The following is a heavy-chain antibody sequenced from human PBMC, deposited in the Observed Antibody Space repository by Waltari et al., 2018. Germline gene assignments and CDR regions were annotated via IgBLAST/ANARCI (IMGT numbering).Heavy chain of an antibody. Sequence: QVQLQESGPGLVKPSETLSLTCTVSGGSISSYYWSWIRQPPGKGLEWIGYIYYSGSTNYNPSLKSRVTISVDTSKNQFSRKLSSVTAADTAVYYCARDGPAATSFDYWGQGTLVTVSS. D-gene: IGHD2-2*01. CDR1: GGSISSYY. V-gene: IGHV4-59*01. CDR2: IYYSGST. J-gene: IGHJ4*02. CDR3: ARDGPAATSFDY.